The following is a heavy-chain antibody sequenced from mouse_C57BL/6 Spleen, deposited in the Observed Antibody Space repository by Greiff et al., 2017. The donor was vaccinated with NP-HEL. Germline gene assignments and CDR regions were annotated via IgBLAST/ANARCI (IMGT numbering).Heavy chain of an antibody. CDR3: ARYDYDGYAMDY. Sequence: EVMLVESGGGLVKPGGSLKLSCAASGFTFSDYEMHWVRQAPEKGLEWVAYISSGSSTIYYADTVKGRFTISRDNAKNTLFLQMTSLRSEDTAMYYCARYDYDGYAMDYWGQGTSVTVSS. CDR2: ISSGSSTI. D-gene: IGHD2-4*01. V-gene: IGHV5-17*01. J-gene: IGHJ4*01. CDR1: GFTFSDYE.